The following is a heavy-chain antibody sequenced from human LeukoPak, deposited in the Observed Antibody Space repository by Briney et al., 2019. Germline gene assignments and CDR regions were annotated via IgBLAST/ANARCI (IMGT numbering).Heavy chain of an antibody. D-gene: IGHD4-17*01. V-gene: IGHV3-21*01. Sequence: PGGSLRLSCAASGFTFDDYAMHWVRQAPGKGLEWVSSISSSSSYIYYADSVKGRFTISRDNAKNSLYLQMNSLRAEDTAVYYCARGFTVTPNWFDPWGQGTLVTVSS. CDR1: GFTFDDYA. J-gene: IGHJ5*02. CDR3: ARGFTVTPNWFDP. CDR2: ISSSSSYI.